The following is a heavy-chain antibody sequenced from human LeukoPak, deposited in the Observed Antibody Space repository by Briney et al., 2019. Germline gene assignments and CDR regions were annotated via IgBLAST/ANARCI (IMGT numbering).Heavy chain of an antibody. Sequence: ASVKVSCKASGYTFTDYYMHWVRQAPGQGLEWMGWINPNSGGTNYAQKFQGRVTMTRDTSITTAYKELNRLTSDDTAVYYCARATNSPYFDYWGQGTLVTVSS. CDR1: GYTFTDYY. CDR3: ARATNSPYFDY. J-gene: IGHJ4*02. D-gene: IGHD2/OR15-2a*01. V-gene: IGHV1-2*02. CDR2: INPNSGGT.